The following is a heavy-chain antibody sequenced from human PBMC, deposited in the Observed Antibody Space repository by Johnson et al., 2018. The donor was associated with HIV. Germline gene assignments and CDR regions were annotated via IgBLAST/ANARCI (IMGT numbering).Heavy chain of an antibody. D-gene: IGHD6-6*01. CDR1: GFTVSSNY. Sequence: VQLVESGGGLVKPGGSLRLSCVGSGFTVSSNYMSWVRQAPGKGLEWVSVIYSGGSTYYADSVKGRFAISRDNAKNSMYLQMNGLRAEDTALYYCAKEDGAARAFDIWGQGTMVTVSS. V-gene: IGHV3-53*04. CDR2: IYSGGST. CDR3: AKEDGAARAFDI. J-gene: IGHJ3*02.